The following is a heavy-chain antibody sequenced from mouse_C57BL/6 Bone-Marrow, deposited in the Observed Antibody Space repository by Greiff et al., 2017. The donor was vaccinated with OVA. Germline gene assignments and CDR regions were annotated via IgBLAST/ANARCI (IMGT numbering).Heavy chain of an antibody. CDR2: IDPETGGT. V-gene: IGHV1-15*01. D-gene: IGHD1-1*01. CDR3: TRKEALGITTVVGPRYFDV. J-gene: IGHJ1*03. Sequence: QVQLQQSGAELVRPGASVTLSCKASGYTFTDYEMHWVKQTPVHGLEWIGAIDPETGGTAYNQKFKGKAILTADKSSSTAYMELRSLTSEDSAVYYCTRKEALGITTVVGPRYFDVWGTGTTVTVSS. CDR1: GYTFTDYE.